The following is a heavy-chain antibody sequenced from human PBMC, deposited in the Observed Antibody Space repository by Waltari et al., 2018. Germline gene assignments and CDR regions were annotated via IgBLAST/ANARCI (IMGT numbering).Heavy chain of an antibody. CDR2: IDWRSGRR. D-gene: IGHD3-10*01. J-gene: IGHJ6*03. CDR3: GKDLTPGGMDV. CDR1: GFMFDGYA. Sequence: EVQLMESGGDLVQPGRSLRLSCAASGFMFDGYAVHWVRQGPGKGLEWVSAIDWRSGRRDYADSVKGRFTLSRDNTKNSLYLQMNSLRPEDTALYYCGKDLTPGGMDVWGKGTMVTVSS. V-gene: IGHV3-9*01.